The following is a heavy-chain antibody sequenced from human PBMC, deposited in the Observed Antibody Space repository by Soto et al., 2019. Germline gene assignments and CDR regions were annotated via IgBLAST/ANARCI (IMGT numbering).Heavy chain of an antibody. D-gene: IGHD4-17*01. J-gene: IGHJ4*02. Sequence: PSETLSLTCTVSGGSINSYYWSWIRQPPGKGLEWIGYIFYSGSTNYNASLKSRVTISVDTSKNQFSLKVNSVTAADTAVYYCTRGRRWSDYWGQGAPVTVSS. CDR2: IFYSGST. V-gene: IGHV4-59*01. CDR1: GGSINSYY. CDR3: TRGRRWSDY.